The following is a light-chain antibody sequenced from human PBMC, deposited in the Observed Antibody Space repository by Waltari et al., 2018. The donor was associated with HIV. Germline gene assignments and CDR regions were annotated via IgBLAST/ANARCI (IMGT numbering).Light chain of an antibody. CDR1: QPISNS. J-gene: IGKJ2*01. Sequence: DVHMTQSPSSLSASVGDRVTITCRASQPISNSLAWYQQKPGKAPKPLVYGTSRLESGVPSRFSGSGSGTDDTLTISSLQPEDFASYYCQQYYSIPNTFGQGTKLEIK. CDR2: GTS. V-gene: IGKV1-NL1*01. CDR3: QQYYSIPNT.